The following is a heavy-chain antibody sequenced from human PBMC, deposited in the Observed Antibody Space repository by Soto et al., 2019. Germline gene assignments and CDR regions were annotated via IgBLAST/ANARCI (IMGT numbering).Heavy chain of an antibody. CDR2: ISYDGTNK. Sequence: QVQLVESGGGVVQPGRSLRLSCAASGFSFSISPMHWVRQAPGKGPEWVALISYDGTNKFYADSVKGRFTISRDNSKSTLYLHVDSLRPEDAAVYYCARDPKTTGGQHWAFNYFDSWGQRTLVTVSS. D-gene: IGHD2-8*02. CDR3: ARDPKTTGGQHWAFNYFDS. V-gene: IGHV3-30-3*01. J-gene: IGHJ4*02. CDR1: GFSFSISP.